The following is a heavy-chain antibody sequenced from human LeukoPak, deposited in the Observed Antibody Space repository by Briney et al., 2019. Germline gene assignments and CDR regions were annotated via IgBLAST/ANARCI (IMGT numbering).Heavy chain of an antibody. CDR1: GFTFSSYS. Sequence: GGSLRLSCAASGFTFSSYSMTWVRQAPGKGLEWVSSISSSSSYIYYADSVKGRFTISRDNAKNSLYLQMNSLRAEDTAVYYCAREPCDSSGYHFDYWGQGTLVTVSS. D-gene: IGHD3-22*01. V-gene: IGHV3-21*01. CDR2: ISSSSSYI. CDR3: AREPCDSSGYHFDY. J-gene: IGHJ4*02.